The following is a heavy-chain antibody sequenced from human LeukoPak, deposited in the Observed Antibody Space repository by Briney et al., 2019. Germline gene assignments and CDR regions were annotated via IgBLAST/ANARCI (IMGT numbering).Heavy chain of an antibody. CDR1: GWSFSDYY. J-gene: IGHJ6*03. D-gene: IGHD6-13*01. CDR3: ARGVATVAAGSYYYYYYYMDV. V-gene: IGHV4-34*01. CDR2: INHSGST. Sequence: SETLSLTCAVYGWSFSDYYWTWIRQPPGKGLEWIGEINHSGSTNYNPSLKSRVTISVDTSKNQFSLKLSSVTAADTAVYYCARGVATVAAGSYYYYYYYMDVWGKGTTVTVSS.